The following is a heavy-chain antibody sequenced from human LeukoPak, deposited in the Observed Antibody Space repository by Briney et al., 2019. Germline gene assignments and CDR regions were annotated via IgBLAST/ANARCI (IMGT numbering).Heavy chain of an antibody. Sequence: ASVKVSCKVSGYTLTELSTHWVRQAPGKGLEWMGGFDPEDGETIYAQKFQGRVTMTEDTSTDTAYMELSSLRSEDTAVYYCATVGGSYYGSHFDYWGQGTLVTVSS. CDR3: ATVGGSYYGSHFDY. J-gene: IGHJ4*02. CDR2: FDPEDGET. V-gene: IGHV1-24*01. CDR1: GYTLTELS. D-gene: IGHD1-26*01.